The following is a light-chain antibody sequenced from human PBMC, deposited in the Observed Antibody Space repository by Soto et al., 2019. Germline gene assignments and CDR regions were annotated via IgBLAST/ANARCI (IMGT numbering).Light chain of an antibody. Sequence: QSVLTQPPSASGTPGQRVTISCSGSSSNIGSNTVNWYQQLPGTAPKLLIYSNNQRPSGVPDRFSGSKSGTSASLAISGLQSEDEADYYCAAWDDSLNWRMVFGGGTKLTVL. CDR1: SSNIGSNT. CDR2: SNN. CDR3: AAWDDSLNWRMV. J-gene: IGLJ3*02. V-gene: IGLV1-44*01.